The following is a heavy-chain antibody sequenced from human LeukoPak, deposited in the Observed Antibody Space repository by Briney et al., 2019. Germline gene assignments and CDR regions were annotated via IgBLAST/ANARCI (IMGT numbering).Heavy chain of an antibody. CDR1: GGSISSSSYY. Sequence: SETLSLTCTVSGGSISSSSYYWGWIRQPPGKGLEWIGSIYYSGSTYYNPSLKSRVTISVDTSKNQFSLKLSSVAAADTAVYYCARLWGSGWFAIDYWGQGTLVTVSS. V-gene: IGHV4-39*01. D-gene: IGHD6-19*01. CDR2: IYYSGST. J-gene: IGHJ4*02. CDR3: ARLWGSGWFAIDY.